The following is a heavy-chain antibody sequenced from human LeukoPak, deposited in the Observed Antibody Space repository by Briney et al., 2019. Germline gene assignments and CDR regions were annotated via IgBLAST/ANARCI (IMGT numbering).Heavy chain of an antibody. CDR1: GGSISSGGYY. CDR3: ARDHLRGRGYSSSSEDFDI. CDR2: IYHSGST. Sequence: SQTLSLTCTVSGGSISSGGYYWSWIRQPPGKGLEWIGYIYHSGSTYYNPSLKSRVTISVDRSKNQFSLKLSSVTAADTAVYYCARDHLRGRGYSSSSEDFDIWGQGTMVTVSS. J-gene: IGHJ3*02. V-gene: IGHV4-30-2*01. D-gene: IGHD6-6*01.